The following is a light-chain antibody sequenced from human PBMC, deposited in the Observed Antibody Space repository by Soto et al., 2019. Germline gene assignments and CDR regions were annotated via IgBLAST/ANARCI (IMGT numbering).Light chain of an antibody. J-gene: IGLJ1*01. CDR3: SSYTSSRPPLHG. CDR1: SSDVGGYNY. Sequence: QSALTQPASVSGSPGQSITISCTGTSSDVGGYNYVSWDQQHPGKAPKLMIYDVSNRPSGVSNRFSGSKSGNTASLTISGLQAEDEADYYCSSYTSSRPPLHGFGTGTKLTVL. V-gene: IGLV2-14*01. CDR2: DVS.